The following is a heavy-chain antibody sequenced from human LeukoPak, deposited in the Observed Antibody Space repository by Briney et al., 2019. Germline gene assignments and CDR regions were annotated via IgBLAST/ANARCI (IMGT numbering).Heavy chain of an antibody. D-gene: IGHD3-10*01. CDR3: ARAQYYGSGSYPFDY. V-gene: IGHV4-31*03. Sequence: SQTLSLTCTVSGGSISSGGYYWSWIRQHPGKGLEWMGYIYYSGSTYYNPSLKSRVTISVDTSKNQFSLKLSSVTAADTAVYYCARAQYYGSGSYPFDYWGQGTLVTVSS. CDR2: IYYSGST. J-gene: IGHJ4*02. CDR1: GGSISSGGYY.